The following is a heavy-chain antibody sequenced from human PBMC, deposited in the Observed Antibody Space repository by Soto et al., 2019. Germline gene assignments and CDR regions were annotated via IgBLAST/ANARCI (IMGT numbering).Heavy chain of an antibody. V-gene: IGHV4-31*03. CDR1: GGSISSGGYY. Sequence: PSETLSLTCTVSGGSISSGGYYWSWIRQHPGKGLEWIGYIYYSGSTYYNPSLKSRVTISVDTSKNQFSLKLSSVTAADTAVYYCARVVYDYVWGSQRYGYFDYWGQGTLVTVSS. CDR2: IYYSGST. D-gene: IGHD3-16*02. J-gene: IGHJ4*02. CDR3: ARVVYDYVWGSQRYGYFDY.